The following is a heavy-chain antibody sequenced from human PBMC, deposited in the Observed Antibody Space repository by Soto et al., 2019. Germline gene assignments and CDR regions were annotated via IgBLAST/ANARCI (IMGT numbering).Heavy chain of an antibody. J-gene: IGHJ4*02. V-gene: IGHV4-59*02. CDR1: GDSVSSYY. Sequence: QVQLQESGPGLVKPSETLSLTCTVSGDSVSSYYWSWIRQPPGKGLEWIGYIYYSGSTNYNPSLKSRVTISVDTSKNQFSLTLSSVTAADTAVYYCARSHDILTGFSSPHFDYWGQGTLVTVSS. D-gene: IGHD3-9*01. CDR3: ARSHDILTGFSSPHFDY. CDR2: IYYSGST.